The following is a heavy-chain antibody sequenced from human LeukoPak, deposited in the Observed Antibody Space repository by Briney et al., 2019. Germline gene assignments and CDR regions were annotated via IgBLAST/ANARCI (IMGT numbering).Heavy chain of an antibody. D-gene: IGHD6-13*01. Sequence: SETLSLTCTVSGGSISSGGYYWSWIRQPPGKGLEWIGYIYHSGSTYYNPSLKSRVTISVDKSKNQFSLKLSSVTAADTAVYYCARVGGARSSWYETYYYYYGMDVWGQGTTVTVSS. CDR3: ARVGGARSSWYETYYYYYGMDV. CDR1: GGSISSGGYY. V-gene: IGHV4-30-2*01. CDR2: IYHSGST. J-gene: IGHJ6*02.